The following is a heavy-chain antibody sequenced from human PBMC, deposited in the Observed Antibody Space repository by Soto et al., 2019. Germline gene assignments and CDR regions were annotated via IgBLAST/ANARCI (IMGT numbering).Heavy chain of an antibody. D-gene: IGHD5-12*01. CDR3: AKDVTVDIVNTPGY. CDR1: GFTFSIYA. J-gene: IGHJ4*02. V-gene: IGHV3-30*18. CDR2: ISYDGSNK. Sequence: PGGSLRLSCVASGFTFSIYAIHWFRQAPGKGLEWVAVISYDGSNKFYADSVKGRFTISRDNSKNTLYLHMNSLNTEDTAVYYCAKDVTVDIVNTPGYWGQGTLVTVSS.